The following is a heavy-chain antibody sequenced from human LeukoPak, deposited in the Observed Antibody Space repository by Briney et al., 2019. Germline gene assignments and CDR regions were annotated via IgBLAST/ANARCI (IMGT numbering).Heavy chain of an antibody. CDR2: MSPNSGDT. CDR3: ARGPPNWGYDY. V-gene: IGHV1-8*01. D-gene: IGHD7-27*01. J-gene: IGHJ4*02. Sequence: ASVKVSRKASGYTFTSYDFNWVRQATGQRPEWMGWMSPNSGDTGYAQKFQDRVTMTRNTSISTAYMELSSLRSDDTAVYYCARGPPNWGYDYWGPGTLVTISS. CDR1: GYTFTSYD.